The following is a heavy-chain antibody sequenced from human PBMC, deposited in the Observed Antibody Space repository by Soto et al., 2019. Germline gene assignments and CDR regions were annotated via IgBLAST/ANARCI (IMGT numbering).Heavy chain of an antibody. V-gene: IGHV1-18*01. D-gene: IGHD2-15*01. CDR3: ARDGGIYCSGGSCSTPYYFDY. Sequence: GLVKVSCKASGFTFTRYGISWVRQAPGQRLEGVGWISAYNGNTNYAQKLQGRVTMTTDTSTSTAYMELRSLRSDDTAVYYCARDGGIYCSGGSCSTPYYFDYWGRGTLVTVSS. CDR1: GFTFTRYG. J-gene: IGHJ4*02. CDR2: ISAYNGNT.